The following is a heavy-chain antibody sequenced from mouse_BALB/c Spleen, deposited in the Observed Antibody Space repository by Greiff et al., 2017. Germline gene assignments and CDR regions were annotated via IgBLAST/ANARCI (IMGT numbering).Heavy chain of an antibody. J-gene: IGHJ3*01. CDR3: ARAYYRYDAWFAY. V-gene: IGHV2-9*02. Sequence: VKLMESGPGLVAPSQSLSITCTVSGFSLTSYGVHWVRQPPGKGLEWLGVIWAGGSTNYNSALMSRLSISKDNSKSQVFLKMNSLQTDDTAMYYCARAYYRYDAWFAYWGQGTLVTVSA. CDR2: IWAGGST. CDR1: GFSLTSYG. D-gene: IGHD2-14*01.